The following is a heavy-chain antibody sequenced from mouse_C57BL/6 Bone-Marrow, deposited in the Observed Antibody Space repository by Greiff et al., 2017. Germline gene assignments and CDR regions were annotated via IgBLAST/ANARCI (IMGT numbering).Heavy chain of an antibody. CDR1: GYTFTDYE. V-gene: IGHV1-15*01. Sequence: VQLQQSGAELVRPGASVTLSCKASGYTFTDYEMHWVKQTPVHGLEWIGAIDPETGGTAYNQKFKGKAILTADKSSSTAYMELRSLTSEDSAVYYCTRGGYYGNPWFAYWGQGTLVTVSA. CDR3: TRGGYYGNPWFAY. J-gene: IGHJ3*01. D-gene: IGHD2-1*01. CDR2: IDPETGGT.